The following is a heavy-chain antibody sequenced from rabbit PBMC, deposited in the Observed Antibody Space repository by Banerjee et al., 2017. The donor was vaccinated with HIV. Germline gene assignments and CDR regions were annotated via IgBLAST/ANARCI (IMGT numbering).Heavy chain of an antibody. CDR1: GFSFTNNYW. J-gene: IGHJ4*01. CDR2: IYAGSSGYI. D-gene: IGHD8-1*01. Sequence: QEQLVESGGGLVQPEGSLTLTCTASGFSFTNNYWMCWVRQAPGKGLEWIACIYAGSSGYIYYASWAKGRFTISKTSSTTVTLQMTSLTAADTATYFCARSYAGSSDFWGSPYYFNLWGQGTLVTVS. CDR3: ARSYAGSSDFWGSPYYFNL. V-gene: IGHV1S45*01.